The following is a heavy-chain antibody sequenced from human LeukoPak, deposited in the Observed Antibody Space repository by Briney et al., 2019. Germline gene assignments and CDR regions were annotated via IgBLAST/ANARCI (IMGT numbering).Heavy chain of an antibody. CDR3: ARGGGSYPSFDY. Sequence: SETLSLTCTVSGGSISSYYWSWIRQPPGKGLEWIGYIYYSGSTNYNPSLKSRVTISVDTSKNQCSLKLSSVTAADTAVYYCARGGGSYPSFDYWGQGTLVTVSS. CDR2: IYYSGST. V-gene: IGHV4-59*08. J-gene: IGHJ4*02. D-gene: IGHD1-26*01. CDR1: GGSISSYY.